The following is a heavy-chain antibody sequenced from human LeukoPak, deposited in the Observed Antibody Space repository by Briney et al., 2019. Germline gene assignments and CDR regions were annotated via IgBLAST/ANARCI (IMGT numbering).Heavy chain of an antibody. CDR1: GFTFNNYA. CDR3: AKDRMGFGELPYYFDY. J-gene: IGHJ4*02. CDR2: ITGSGGHT. V-gene: IGHV3-23*01. Sequence: GGSLRLSCEASGFTFNNYALAWVRQSPGKGLEWVSGITGSGGHTYYAHSVKGRFTISRDNSKNTLYLQMNSLRAEDTAVYYCAKDRMGFGELPYYFDYWGQGTLVTVSS. D-gene: IGHD3-10*01.